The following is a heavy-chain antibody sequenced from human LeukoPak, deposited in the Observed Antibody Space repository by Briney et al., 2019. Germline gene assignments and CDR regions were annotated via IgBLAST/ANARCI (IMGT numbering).Heavy chain of an antibody. J-gene: IGHJ4*02. Sequence: SQTLSLTCTVSGGSISSGDYYWSWIRQPPGKGLEWIGFIYYSGSTYYNPSLKSRVTISVDTSKNQFSLKLSSVTAADTAVYYRAKDRTSPGMFVYWGQGTLVTVSS. CDR3: AKDRTSPGMFVY. D-gene: IGHD2-2*01. CDR2: IYYSGST. CDR1: GGSISSGDYY. V-gene: IGHV4-30-4*01.